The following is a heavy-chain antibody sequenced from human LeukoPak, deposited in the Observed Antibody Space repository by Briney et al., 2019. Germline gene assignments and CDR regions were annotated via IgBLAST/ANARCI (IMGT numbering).Heavy chain of an antibody. CDR3: ARGTRNTGTYFYFDY. Sequence: SETLSLTCSVSGGSISSYYWSWIRQPPGKGLEWIGYIYYSGTINYNASLKSRVTISVDTSKNQFSLKLSSVTAAGTAVYYCARGTRNTGTYFYFDYWGQGTLVTVSS. CDR1: GGSISSYY. J-gene: IGHJ4*02. CDR2: IYYSGTI. V-gene: IGHV4-59*01. D-gene: IGHD1-26*01.